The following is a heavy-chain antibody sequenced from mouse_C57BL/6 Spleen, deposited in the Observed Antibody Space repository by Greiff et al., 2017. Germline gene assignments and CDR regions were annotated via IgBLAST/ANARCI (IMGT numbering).Heavy chain of an antibody. V-gene: IGHV1-22*01. CDR3: ARRPRGYFDV. CDR2: INPNNGGT. Sequence: EVQLQQSGPELVKPGASAKMSCKASGYTFTDYNMHWVKQSHGKSLEWIGYINPNNGGTSYNQKFKGKAKLTVNKSSSTAYMELRSLTSEDAAVYYCARRPRGYFDVWGTGTTVTVSS. J-gene: IGHJ1*03. CDR1: GYTFTDYN.